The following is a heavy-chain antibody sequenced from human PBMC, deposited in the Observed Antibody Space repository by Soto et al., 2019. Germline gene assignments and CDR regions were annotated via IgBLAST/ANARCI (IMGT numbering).Heavy chain of an antibody. CDR3: TRENMENSDGLNCAFVM. CDR2: MNPKSGGA. Sequence: GASVKVSCKTSGYTFTDYYTHWVRQAPGRGLEWMGWMNPKSGGAYFAQKFQGRVTLTRDTSIGTAYIEVNSPTSDDTAVYFCTRENMENSDGLNCAFVMWGQGAPITI. J-gene: IGHJ3*02. CDR1: GYTFTDYY. V-gene: IGHV1-2*02. D-gene: IGHD5-18*01.